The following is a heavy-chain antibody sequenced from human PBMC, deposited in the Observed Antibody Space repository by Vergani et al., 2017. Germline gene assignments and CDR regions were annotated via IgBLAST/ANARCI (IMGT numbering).Heavy chain of an antibody. V-gene: IGHV3-33*01. Sequence: QVQLVESGGGVVQPGRSLRLSCAASGFTFSSYGMHWVRQAPVKGLEWVAVIWYDGSNKYYADSVKGRFTISRDNSKNTLYLQMNSLRAEDTAVYYCARERWELLLDYWGQGTLVTVSS. CDR2: IWYDGSNK. J-gene: IGHJ4*02. CDR1: GFTFSSYG. D-gene: IGHD1-26*01. CDR3: ARERWELLLDY.